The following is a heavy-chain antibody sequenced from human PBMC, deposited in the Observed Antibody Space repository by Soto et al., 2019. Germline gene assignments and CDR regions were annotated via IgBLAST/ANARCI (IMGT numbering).Heavy chain of an antibody. CDR2: IYYSGST. J-gene: IGHJ4*02. CDR1: GGSISSSSYY. Sequence: LSLTRTVAGGSISSSSYYWGSIRQPPGQGLERIGSIYYSGSTYYNPSLKSRVTISVDTSKNQFSLKLSSVTAADTAVYYCARRQWLHIYYWGQGTLVTVSS. V-gene: IGHV4-39*01. CDR3: ARRQWLHIYY. D-gene: IGHD6-19*01.